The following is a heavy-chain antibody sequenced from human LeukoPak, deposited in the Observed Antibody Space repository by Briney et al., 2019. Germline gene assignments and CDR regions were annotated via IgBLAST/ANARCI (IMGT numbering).Heavy chain of an antibody. V-gene: IGHV3-33*01. CDR1: GFTFSTYG. D-gene: IGHD3-10*01. Sequence: PGGSLRLSCAASGFTFSTYGMHWVRQAPSKGLEWVAVIWYDGSNKYYADSVKGRFTISRDNSKNTLYLQMNSLRAEDTAVYYCASEFGGSWSYYSSDYWGQGTLVTVSS. CDR2: IWYDGSNK. J-gene: IGHJ4*02. CDR3: ASEFGGSWSYYSSDY.